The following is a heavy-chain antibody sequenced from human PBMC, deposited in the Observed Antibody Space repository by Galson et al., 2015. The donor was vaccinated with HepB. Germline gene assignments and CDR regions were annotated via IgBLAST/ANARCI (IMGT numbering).Heavy chain of an antibody. J-gene: IGHJ6*02. CDR1: GDSVSSNSAV. CDR2: TYYRSKWYK. V-gene: IGHV6-1*01. CDR3: AYGVDV. Sequence: CAISGDSVSSNSAVWNRIRQSPSRGLEWLGRTYYRSKWYKDYALFVKSRITINADTSRNQISLQLNSMTPEDTAVYYCAYGVDVWGQGTTATVSS.